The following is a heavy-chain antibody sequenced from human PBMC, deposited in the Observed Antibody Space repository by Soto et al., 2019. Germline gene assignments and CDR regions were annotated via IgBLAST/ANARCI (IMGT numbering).Heavy chain of an antibody. D-gene: IGHD6-13*01. CDR2: ISGSGGST. Sequence: PGGPLRLSCAASGFTFSSYALSWFRPAPGKGLEWVSAISGSGGSTYYADSVKGRFTISRDNPKNTLYLQMNSLRAEDTAVYYCAKKSGIAAAGTVDYWGQGTLVTVSS. CDR1: GFTFSSYA. V-gene: IGHV3-23*01. J-gene: IGHJ4*02. CDR3: AKKSGIAAAGTVDY.